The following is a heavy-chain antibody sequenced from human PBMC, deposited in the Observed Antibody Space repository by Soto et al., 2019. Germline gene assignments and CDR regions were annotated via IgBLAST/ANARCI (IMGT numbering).Heavy chain of an antibody. D-gene: IGHD3-10*01. V-gene: IGHV3-23*01. CDR1: GFTFSSYA. J-gene: IGHJ3*02. CDR3: AKDSGPNDAFDI. Sequence: EVQLLESGGGLVQPGGSLRLSCAASGFTFSSYAMSWVRQAPGKGLEWVSAISGSGGSTYYADSVKGRFTISRDNSKNTLYMQMNSLRAEDTAVYYCAKDSGPNDAFDIWGQGTMVTVSS. CDR2: ISGSGGST.